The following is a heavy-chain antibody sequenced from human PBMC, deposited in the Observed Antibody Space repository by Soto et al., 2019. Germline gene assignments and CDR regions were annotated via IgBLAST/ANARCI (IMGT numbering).Heavy chain of an antibody. J-gene: IGHJ4*02. CDR3: ANYDYVWGSYRYFDY. D-gene: IGHD3-16*02. CDR2: ISGSGGST. CDR1: GFTFSSYA. Sequence: LRLSCAASGFTFSSYAMSWVRQAPGKGLEWVSAISGSGGSTYYADSVKGRFTISRDNSKNTLYLQMNSLRAEDTAVYYCANYDYVWGSYRYFDYWGQGTLVTVSS. V-gene: IGHV3-23*01.